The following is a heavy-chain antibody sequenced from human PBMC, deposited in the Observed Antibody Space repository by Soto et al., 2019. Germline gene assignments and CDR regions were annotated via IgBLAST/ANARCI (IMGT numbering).Heavy chain of an antibody. D-gene: IGHD6-19*01. CDR1: GFTFSAYG. CDR3: AKGRAVAGYWYFEI. CDR2: IIGSGSNS. Sequence: EVQLLESGGDLAQPGGSLRLSCAASGFTFSAYGMNWVRQAPGKGLEWVSGIIGSGSNSYYADSVKGRFTISRDNSKNTLDLQMNSLRAEDTGVYYCAKGRAVAGYWYFEIWGRGTLVSVSS. V-gene: IGHV3-23*01. J-gene: IGHJ2*01.